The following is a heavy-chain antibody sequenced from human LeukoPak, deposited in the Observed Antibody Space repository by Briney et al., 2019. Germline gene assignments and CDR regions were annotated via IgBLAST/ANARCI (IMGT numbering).Heavy chain of an antibody. J-gene: IGHJ4*02. CDR1: GFTFSTYS. CDR2: ISSSSSHI. D-gene: IGHD3-22*01. CDR3: ARHYDSNSFGPGF. Sequence: GGSLRLSCAASGFTFSTYSMNWVRQAPGKGLEWVSSISSSSSHIYYADSVKGRFTVSRDNARNSLYLQMNSLGAEDTAVYYCARHYDSNSFGPGFWGQGTLVTVSS. V-gene: IGHV3-21*01.